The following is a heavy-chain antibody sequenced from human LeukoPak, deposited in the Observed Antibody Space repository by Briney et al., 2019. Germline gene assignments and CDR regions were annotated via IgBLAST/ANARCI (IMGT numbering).Heavy chain of an antibody. CDR3: ARGSRVPAAMGWWFDP. Sequence: SETLSLTCAVYGGSFSGYYWSRIRQPPGKGLEWIGEINHSGSTNYNPSLKSRVTISVDTSKNQFSLKLSSVTAADTAVYYCARGSRVPAAMGWWFDPWGQGTLVSVSS. D-gene: IGHD2-2*01. CDR1: GGSFSGYY. CDR2: INHSGST. J-gene: IGHJ5*02. V-gene: IGHV4-34*01.